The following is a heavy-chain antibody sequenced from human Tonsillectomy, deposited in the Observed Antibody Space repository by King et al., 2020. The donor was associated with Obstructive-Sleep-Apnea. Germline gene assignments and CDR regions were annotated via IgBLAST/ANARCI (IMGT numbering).Heavy chain of an antibody. D-gene: IGHD3-10*01. V-gene: IGHV4-39*07. CDR2: IYYSGST. CDR3: ARDGYYGSGSYYYDY. J-gene: IGHJ4*02. CDR1: GGSLSSSSYY. Sequence: LQLQESGPGLVKPSETLSLTCTVSGGSLSSSSYYWGWIRQPPGKGLEWIGNIYYSGSTYYNPSLKSRVTISVDTSKNQFSLKLSSVTAADTAVYYCARDGYYGSGSYYYDYWGQGTLVTVSS.